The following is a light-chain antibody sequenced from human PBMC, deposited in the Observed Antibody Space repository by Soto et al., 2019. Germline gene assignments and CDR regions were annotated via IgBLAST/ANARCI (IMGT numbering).Light chain of an antibody. CDR2: DVS. V-gene: IGLV2-14*01. CDR3: NSYTTSSSLYV. J-gene: IGLJ1*01. CDR1: SSDIGGYDH. Sequence: QSALTQPASVSGSPGQSITIPCTGNSSDIGGYDHVSWYQQHPGKAPKLMVYDVSNRPSGVSDRFSGSKSANTASLTISGLQAEDEADYYCNSYTTSSSLYVFGTGTKLTVL.